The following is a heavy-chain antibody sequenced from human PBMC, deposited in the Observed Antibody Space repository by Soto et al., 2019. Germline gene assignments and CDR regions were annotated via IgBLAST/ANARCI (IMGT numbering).Heavy chain of an antibody. CDR1: GFSLNTAGMG. J-gene: IGHJ4*02. CDR3: GRLYNWNYIAPFDY. D-gene: IGHD1-7*01. V-gene: IGHV2-5*02. CDR2: IYWDDDG. Sequence: QITLKESGPTLVKPTQTLTLTCSFSGFSLNTAGMGVGWIRQPPGKALEWLAFIYWDDDGRYYPSLKSSLTITHCSSKMPVVLTMTNMDPVDTATYSCGRLYNWNYIAPFDYWGRGILVSVSS.